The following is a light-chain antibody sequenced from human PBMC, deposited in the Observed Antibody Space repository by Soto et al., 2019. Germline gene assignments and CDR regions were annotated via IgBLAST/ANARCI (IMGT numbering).Light chain of an antibody. J-gene: IGKJ4*01. CDR2: AAS. Sequence: DIQMTQSPSSLSASVGDRITITCRASQSITSHLNWYQQKPGKAPKLLIYAASNLQSGVPSRFTGSGSGTQFTLTISSLQPEDFAAYYCQQSYRTPLTFGGGTKVEIK. CDR1: QSITSH. CDR3: QQSYRTPLT. V-gene: IGKV1-39*01.